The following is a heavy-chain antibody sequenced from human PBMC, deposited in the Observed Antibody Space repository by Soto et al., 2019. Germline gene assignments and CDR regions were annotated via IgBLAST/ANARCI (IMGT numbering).Heavy chain of an antibody. Sequence: GGSLRLSCSTSGFRFNSFAIHWVRQAPGKGLEYVSAINANGGSTYFADSVKGRFSISRDASRNNVFLEMNSLRPEDTAVYHGAKGRSGEYDSDALDVWGQGTTVTVSS. J-gene: IGHJ6*02. D-gene: IGHD3-3*01. CDR2: INANGGST. CDR1: GFRFNSFA. V-gene: IGHV3-64D*06. CDR3: AKGRSGEYDSDALDV.